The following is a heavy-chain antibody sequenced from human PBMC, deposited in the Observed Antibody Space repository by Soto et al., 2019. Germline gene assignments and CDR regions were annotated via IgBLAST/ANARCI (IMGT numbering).Heavy chain of an antibody. V-gene: IGHV1-46*03. CDR1: GYTFTSYY. CDR3: ARAHCMAAARRDPFDS. D-gene: IGHD6-13*01. Sequence: ASVKVSCKASGYTFTSYYIHCVRQAPGQGLEWMGIINPSSGSTNYAQKFQGRLTMTRDTSTTTVYMELSRLTSEDTAVYYCARAHCMAAARRDPFDSRGQGALVTVSS. CDR2: INPSSGST. J-gene: IGHJ4*02.